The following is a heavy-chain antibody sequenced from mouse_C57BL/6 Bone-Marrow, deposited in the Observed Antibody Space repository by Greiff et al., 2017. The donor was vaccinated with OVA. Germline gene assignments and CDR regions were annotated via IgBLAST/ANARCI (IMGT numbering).Heavy chain of an antibody. CDR3: ARHHYYGSSYDY. J-gene: IGHJ2*01. D-gene: IGHD1-1*01. Sequence: VQLQQSGAELVKPGASVKISCKASGYAFSSYWMNWVKQRPGKGLEWIGQIYPGDGDTNYNGKFKGKATLTADKSSSTAYMQLSSLTSEDSAVDFCARHHYYGSSYDYWGQGTTLTVSS. CDR1: GYAFSSYW. CDR2: IYPGDGDT. V-gene: IGHV1-80*01.